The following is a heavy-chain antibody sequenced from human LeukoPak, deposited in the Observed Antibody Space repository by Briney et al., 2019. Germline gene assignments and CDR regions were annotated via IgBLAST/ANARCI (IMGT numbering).Heavy chain of an antibody. D-gene: IGHD1-26*01. Sequence: HPGGSLRLSCAASGFTFSSYAMSWVRQAPGKGLECISGFSGSGGSTYYADSVKGRFTISRDNSKNTLYLQMNSLRAEDTAVYYCANLFRGSSRDYWGQGTLVTVSS. J-gene: IGHJ4*02. V-gene: IGHV3-23*01. CDR2: FSGSGGST. CDR3: ANLFRGSSRDY. CDR1: GFTFSSYA.